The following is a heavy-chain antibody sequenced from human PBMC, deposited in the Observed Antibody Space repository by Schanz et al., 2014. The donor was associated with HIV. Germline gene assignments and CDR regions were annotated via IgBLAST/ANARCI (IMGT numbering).Heavy chain of an antibody. J-gene: IGHJ4*02. CDR1: GYSFTSYD. V-gene: IGHV1-8*02. CDR2: VNPKSGNT. D-gene: IGHD2-8*01. CDR3: ARGARDCTNGVCGGYYFDY. Sequence: QVQLVQSGAEVKKPGASVKVSCKASGYSFTSYDINWVRQATGQGLEWMGWVNPKSGNTGYAQKFQGRVTMTRNTSISTAYMELSSLGSEDTAMYYCARGARDCTNGVCGGYYFDYWGQGTLVTVSS.